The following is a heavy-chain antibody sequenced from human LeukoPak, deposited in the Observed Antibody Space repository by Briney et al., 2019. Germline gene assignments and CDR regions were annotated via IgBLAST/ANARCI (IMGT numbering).Heavy chain of an antibody. V-gene: IGHV1-69*05. CDR1: GGTFSSYA. Sequence: SVKVSCKASGGTFSSYAISWVRQAPGQGLEWMGGIIPIFGTADYAQKFQGRVTITTVESTSTAYMEVSSLRSEDTAVYYCARGSDSSGWYNWFDPWGQGTLVTVSS. CDR2: IIPIFGTA. CDR3: ARGSDSSGWYNWFDP. D-gene: IGHD6-13*01. J-gene: IGHJ5*02.